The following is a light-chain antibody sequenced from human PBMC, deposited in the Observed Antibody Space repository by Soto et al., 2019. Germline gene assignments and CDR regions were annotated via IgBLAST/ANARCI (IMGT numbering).Light chain of an antibody. CDR1: QSLLHSSGYNY. Sequence: DIVMTQSPLSLPVTPGEPASISCRSSQSLLHSSGYNYVDWYLQKPGQSPQLLIYLGSNRASGVPDRFSGSGSGTHFTLKISRVEAEDVGVYYCMQALQTAWTFGQGTKVEIK. CDR2: LGS. J-gene: IGKJ1*01. CDR3: MQALQTAWT. V-gene: IGKV2-28*01.